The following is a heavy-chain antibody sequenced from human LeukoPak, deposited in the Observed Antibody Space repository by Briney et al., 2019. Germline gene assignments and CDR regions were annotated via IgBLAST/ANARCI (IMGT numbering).Heavy chain of an antibody. D-gene: IGHD3-9*01. J-gene: IGHJ4*02. V-gene: IGHV4-4*07. CDR2: ISFSDGT. CDR3: ARIRRHNYDWYADNS. CDR1: GASVSSNY. Sequence: SETLSLTSAVSGASVSSNYWSWIRQSAGERLEWIGRISFSDGTNYSPSLKSRVSMSLDASKNQFSLKLTSVTAADTAVYYCARIRRHNYDWYADNSWGQGALVTVSP.